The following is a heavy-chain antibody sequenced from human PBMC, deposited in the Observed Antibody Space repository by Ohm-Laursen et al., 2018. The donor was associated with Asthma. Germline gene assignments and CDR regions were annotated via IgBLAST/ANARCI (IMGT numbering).Heavy chain of an antibody. CDR1: GFIFSSYS. CDR2: IYLDGGEK. Sequence: GSLRLSCTASGFIFSSYSMNWVRQAPGKGLEWVANIYLDGGEKYYVDSVDGRFTISRDNAKNSLYLQMNSLRAEDTAVYYCATNLPYEAENYWGQGTLVTVSS. V-gene: IGHV3-7*05. D-gene: IGHD3-16*01. CDR3: ATNLPYEAENY. J-gene: IGHJ4*02.